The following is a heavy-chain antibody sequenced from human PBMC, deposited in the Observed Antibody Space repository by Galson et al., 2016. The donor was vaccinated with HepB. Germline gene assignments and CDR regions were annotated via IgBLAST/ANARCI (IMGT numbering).Heavy chain of an antibody. Sequence: SLRLSCATSGVTSRNYAMTWVRQAPGKGLEWVSSINIGADKTFYVESVKGRFTISRDNSKSTVYLQMNSLRADDTALYYCARVAEYDFWDAAVGFYYYLDVWGKGTMVTVSS. CDR2: INIGADKT. V-gene: IGHV3-23*01. J-gene: IGHJ6*03. D-gene: IGHD3-3*01. CDR1: GVTSRNYA. CDR3: ARVAEYDFWDAAVGFYYYLDV.